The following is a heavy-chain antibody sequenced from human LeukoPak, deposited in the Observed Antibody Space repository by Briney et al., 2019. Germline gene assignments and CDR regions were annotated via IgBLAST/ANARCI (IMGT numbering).Heavy chain of an antibody. CDR1: GCSISSGFY. CDR3: ARTIHLNSFDF. CDR2: IYHSGNT. Sequence: PSETLSLTCAVSGCSISSGFYWGWIRQPPGKGLEWIGTIYHSGNTYYNPSLKSRVTVSLDTSKNQFSLKLSSVTAADTAVYYCARTIHLNSFDFWGQGTLVTVSS. D-gene: IGHD5-18*01. V-gene: IGHV4-38-2*01. J-gene: IGHJ4*02.